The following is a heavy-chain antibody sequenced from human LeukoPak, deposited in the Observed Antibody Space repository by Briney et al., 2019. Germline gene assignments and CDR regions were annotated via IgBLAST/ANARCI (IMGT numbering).Heavy chain of an antibody. Sequence: SETLSLTCTVSGGSISSYYWNWIRQPPGKGLEWIGRIYTSGSTNYNPSLKSRVTMSVDTSKNQFSLKLTSVTAADTAVYYCAGDLVAADNNWFDSWGQGTLVTVSS. CDR2: IYTSGST. J-gene: IGHJ5*01. CDR3: AGDLVAADNNWFDS. V-gene: IGHV4-4*07. D-gene: IGHD2-2*01. CDR1: GGSISSYY.